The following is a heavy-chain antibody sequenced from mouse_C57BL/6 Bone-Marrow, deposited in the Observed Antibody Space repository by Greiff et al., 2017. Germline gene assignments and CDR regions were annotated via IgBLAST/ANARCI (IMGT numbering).Heavy chain of an antibody. CDR2: INRDGGST. CDR3: ATGSHMDY. J-gene: IGHJ4*01. CDR1: EYEFTSYD. D-gene: IGHD6-2*01. Sequence: EVMLVESGGGLVQPGESLKLSCESNEYEFTSYDMTWVRQTPGKRLELVAAINRDGGSTYYPDTMERRFIISRDNTKNTLYLQMSSLRSEDAASYYCATGSHMDYWGQGTSVTVSS. V-gene: IGHV5-2*01.